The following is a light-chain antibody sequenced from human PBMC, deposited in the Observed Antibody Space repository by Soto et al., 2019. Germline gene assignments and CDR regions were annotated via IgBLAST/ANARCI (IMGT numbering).Light chain of an antibody. J-gene: IGKJ1*01. CDR2: VTS. CDR1: QSISTY. V-gene: IGKV1-39*01. Sequence: DIQMTQSPSSLSASVGDRVTITCRASQSISTYLNWYQQKPGKAPELLIYVTSSLQSGVPSRFSGSGSGTGFTLTISSLQPEDFAAYYCQQTYNTPWTFGQGTKVEIK. CDR3: QQTYNTPWT.